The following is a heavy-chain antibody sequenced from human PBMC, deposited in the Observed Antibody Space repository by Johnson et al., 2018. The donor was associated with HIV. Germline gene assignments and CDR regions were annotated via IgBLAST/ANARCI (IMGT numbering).Heavy chain of an antibody. CDR3: ARGSRYTYDNDDAYLLHAFDF. V-gene: IGHV3-13*01. CDR1: GFTLSSYD. D-gene: IGHD3-22*01. J-gene: IGHJ3*01. CDR2: IDTAGET. Sequence: VQLVESGGGLVQPGGSLRLSCTASGFTLSSYDIHWVRQTPGKRPEWVSEIDTAGETYYPDSVKGRFTTSRENAKNSVYLQMNSLRPGDTAVYYCARGSRYTYDNDDAYLLHAFDFWGQGTMVTVSS.